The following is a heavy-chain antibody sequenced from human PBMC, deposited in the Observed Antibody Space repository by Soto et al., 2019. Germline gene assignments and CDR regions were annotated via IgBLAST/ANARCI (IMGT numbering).Heavy chain of an antibody. CDR1: GFTFSSYS. D-gene: IGHD2-8*01. CDR2: ISSSSSYI. Sequence: PGGSLRLSCAASGFTFSSYSMNWVRQAPGKGLEWVSSISSSSSYIYYADSVKGRFTISRDNAKNSLYLQMNSLRAEDTAVYYCARAFVLMVYARDYFDYWGQGTLVTVSS. J-gene: IGHJ4*02. V-gene: IGHV3-21*01. CDR3: ARAFVLMVYARDYFDY.